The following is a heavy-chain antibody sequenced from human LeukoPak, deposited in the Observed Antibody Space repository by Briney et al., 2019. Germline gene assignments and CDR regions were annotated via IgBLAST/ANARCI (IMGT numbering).Heavy chain of an antibody. J-gene: IGHJ4*02. V-gene: IGHV3-53*01. D-gene: IGHD6-19*01. CDR2: IYTGGST. CDR3: ARDYGVAEGY. CDR1: GFTASSNY. Sequence: GGSLRLSCVASGFTASSNYMSWVRQAPGKGLEWVSVIYTGGSTYYADSVKGRFTISRDNSKNTLYLQMNSLRVGDTAVYYCARDYGVAEGYWGQGTLVTVSS.